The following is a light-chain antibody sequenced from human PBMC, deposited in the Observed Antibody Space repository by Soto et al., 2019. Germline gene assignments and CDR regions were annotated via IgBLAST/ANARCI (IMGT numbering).Light chain of an antibody. CDR1: SGHSSYI. Sequence: QSVLTQSSSASASLGSSVKLTCTLSSGHSSYIIAWHQQQPGKAPRYLMKLEGSGSYNKGSGVPDRFSGSSSGADRYLTISNLQFEDEDDYYCETWDSNPRVFGGGTKLTVL. CDR2: LEGSGSY. CDR3: ETWDSNPRV. J-gene: IGLJ3*02. V-gene: IGLV4-60*02.